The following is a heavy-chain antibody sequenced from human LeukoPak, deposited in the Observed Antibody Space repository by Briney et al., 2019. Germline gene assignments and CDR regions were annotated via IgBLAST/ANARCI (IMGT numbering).Heavy chain of an antibody. CDR1: GFTFSSNG. CDR3: AKDQAVISYLFDC. V-gene: IGHV3-30*18. Sequence: PGTSLRLSCAASGFTFSSNGMHWVRQAPGKGLEWVAVISNDGSNKYYADSVKGRFTISRDNSKSTLHLQMNSLRPEDTAVYYCAKDQAVISYLFDCWGQGTLVTVSS. J-gene: IGHJ4*02. D-gene: IGHD3-16*01. CDR2: ISNDGSNK.